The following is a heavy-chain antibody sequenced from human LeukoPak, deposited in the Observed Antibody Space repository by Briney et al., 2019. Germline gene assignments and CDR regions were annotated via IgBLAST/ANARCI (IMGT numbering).Heavy chain of an antibody. D-gene: IGHD1-26*01. CDR2: IYHSGST. V-gene: IGHV4-39*07. J-gene: IGHJ4*02. CDR1: GVSITGISYY. CDR3: ARDVGPIDY. Sequence: SETLSLTCSVSGVSITGISYYWGWIRQPPGKGLEWIGEIYHSGSTHYNPSLKSRVTISLDKSKNQFSLKLSSVTAADTAVYYCARDVGPIDYWGQGTLVTVSS.